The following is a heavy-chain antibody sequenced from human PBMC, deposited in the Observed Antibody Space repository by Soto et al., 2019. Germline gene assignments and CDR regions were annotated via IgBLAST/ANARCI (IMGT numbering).Heavy chain of an antibody. CDR2: IFHSGST. Sequence: SETLSLTCAVSGYSIRRGYNWGWIRQPPGKGLEWIASIFHSGSTYYNPSLKSRLSISLHTSDNQFSLKFDSVTDADSAVYYCARVPSPFDYYYAMDVWGHGTTVTVSS. D-gene: IGHD3-16*01. CDR1: GYSIRRGYN. CDR3: ARVPSPFDYYYAMDV. J-gene: IGHJ6*02. V-gene: IGHV4-38-2*01.